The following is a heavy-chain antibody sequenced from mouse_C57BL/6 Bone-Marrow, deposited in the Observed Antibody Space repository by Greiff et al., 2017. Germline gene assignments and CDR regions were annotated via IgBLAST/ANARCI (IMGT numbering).Heavy chain of an antibody. CDR2: IDPEDGET. J-gene: IGHJ4*01. V-gene: IGHV14-2*01. D-gene: IGHD1-1*01. CDR1: GFNIKDYY. Sequence: VQLKESGAELVKPGASVKLSCTASGFNIKDYYMPWVKQRTEQGLEWIGRIDPEDGETKYAPKFQGKATITADTSSNTAYLQLSSLTSEDTAVYYCARHYYGSSYGAMDYWGQGTSVTVSS. CDR3: ARHYYGSSYGAMDY.